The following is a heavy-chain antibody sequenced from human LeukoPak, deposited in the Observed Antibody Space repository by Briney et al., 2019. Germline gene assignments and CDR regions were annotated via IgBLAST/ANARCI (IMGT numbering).Heavy chain of an antibody. V-gene: IGHV3-9*01. CDR2: ISWNSGSI. Sequence: GGSLRLSCAASGFTFDDYAMHWVRQAPGKGLEWVSGISWNSGSISYADSVKGRFTISRDNAKNSLYLQMNSLRAEDTALYYCAKDIGGVWGKATTVTVSS. D-gene: IGHD3-16*01. CDR1: GFTFDDYA. CDR3: AKDIGGV. J-gene: IGHJ6*04.